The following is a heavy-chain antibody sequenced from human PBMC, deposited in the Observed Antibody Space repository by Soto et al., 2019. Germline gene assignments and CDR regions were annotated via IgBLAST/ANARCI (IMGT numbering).Heavy chain of an antibody. CDR3: ARETIYCSGDSCYDAFDI. CDR2: MNPNSGNT. D-gene: IGHD2-15*01. J-gene: IGHJ3*02. V-gene: IGHV1-8*01. Sequence: ASVKVSCKASGYTFTSYDINWVRQATGQGLEWMGWMNPNSGNTGYAQKFQGRVTMTRNTSISTAYMELSSLRSEDTAVYYCARETIYCSGDSCYDAFDIWGQGTMVTVSS. CDR1: GYTFTSYD.